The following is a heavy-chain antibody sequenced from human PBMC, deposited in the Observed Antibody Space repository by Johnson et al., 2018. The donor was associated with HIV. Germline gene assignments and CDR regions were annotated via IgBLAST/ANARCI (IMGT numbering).Heavy chain of an antibody. CDR2: ISSSGSTI. Sequence: MQLVESGGGLVQPGGSLRLSCAASGFTFSSYEMNWVRQAPGKGLEWVSYISSSGSTIYYADSVKGRFTISRDNAKNSLYLHMNSLRADDTAVYYCAKSTRGNWGSCFDIWGQGTMVTVSS. CDR3: AKSTRGNWGSCFDI. D-gene: IGHD7-27*01. J-gene: IGHJ3*02. V-gene: IGHV3-48*03. CDR1: GFTFSSYE.